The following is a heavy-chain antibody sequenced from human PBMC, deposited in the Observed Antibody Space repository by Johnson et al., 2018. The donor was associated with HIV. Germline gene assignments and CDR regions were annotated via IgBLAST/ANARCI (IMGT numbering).Heavy chain of an antibody. V-gene: IGHV3-9*01. D-gene: IGHD1-1*01. CDR1: GFTFDDYA. CDR3: ASRYTVDAFDI. CDR2: ISWNSGSI. Sequence: VQLVESGGGLVQPGGSLRLSCAASGFTFDDYAMHWVRQAPGKGLEWVSGISWNSGSIGYADSVKGRFTISRDNSKNTLYLQMNSLRAEDTAVYYCASRYTVDAFDIWGQGTMVTVSS. J-gene: IGHJ3*02.